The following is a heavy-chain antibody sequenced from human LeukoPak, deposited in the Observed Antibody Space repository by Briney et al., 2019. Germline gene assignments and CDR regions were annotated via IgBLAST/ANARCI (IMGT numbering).Heavy chain of an antibody. D-gene: IGHD3-22*01. CDR2: IYSGGST. CDR1: GFTVSSNY. CDR3: AREGSYDSSGYYCDY. J-gene: IGHJ4*02. V-gene: IGHV3-53*01. Sequence: PGGSLRLSCAASGFTVSSNYMSWVCQAPGKGLEWVSVIYSGGSTYYADSVKGRFTISRDNSKNTLYLQMNSLRAEDTAVYYCAREGSYDSSGYYCDYWGQGTLVTVSS.